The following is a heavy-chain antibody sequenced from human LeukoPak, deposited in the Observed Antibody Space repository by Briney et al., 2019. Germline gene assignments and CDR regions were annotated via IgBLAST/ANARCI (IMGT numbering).Heavy chain of an antibody. CDR3: ARTSPTSHFDF. V-gene: IGHV3-74*01. CDR2: INGDGSNS. D-gene: IGHD3-16*01. Sequence: PGGSLRLSCVASGFTFTTYWMHWGRQAPGRGLGWVSRINGDGSNSNYADSVKGRFTISRDNARNTLYLQMNGLRAEDTALYYCARTSPTSHFDFWGQGTLVTVSS. CDR1: GFTFTTYW. J-gene: IGHJ4*02.